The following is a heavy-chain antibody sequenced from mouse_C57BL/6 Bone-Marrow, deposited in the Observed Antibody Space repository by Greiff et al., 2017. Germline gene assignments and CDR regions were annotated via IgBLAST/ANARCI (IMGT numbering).Heavy chain of an antibody. Sequence: VQLKESGPELVKPGASVKISCKASGYAFTDYNMNWVKQSNGKSLEWIGVINPNYGTTSYNQKFKGKAALTVDQSSSTAYMQLNSLTSDDSAVYYCGGFEAYYSNYDAMDYWGQGTSVTVSS. D-gene: IGHD2-5*01. J-gene: IGHJ4*01. CDR2: INPNYGTT. CDR1: GYAFTDYN. CDR3: GGFEAYYSNYDAMDY. V-gene: IGHV1-39*01.